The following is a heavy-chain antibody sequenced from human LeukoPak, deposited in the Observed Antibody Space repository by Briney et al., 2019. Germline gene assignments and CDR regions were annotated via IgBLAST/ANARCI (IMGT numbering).Heavy chain of an antibody. CDR1: GGSISSSSYY. CDR3: ARGNSSGYYYFDY. Sequence: SETLSLTCTVSGGSISSSSYYWGWIRQPPGKGLEWIGSFYHSGSTNYNPSLKSRVTISIDKSKNQFSLKLSSVTAADTAVYYCARGNSSGYYYFDYWGQGILVTVSS. J-gene: IGHJ4*02. D-gene: IGHD3-22*01. V-gene: IGHV4-39*07. CDR2: FYHSGST.